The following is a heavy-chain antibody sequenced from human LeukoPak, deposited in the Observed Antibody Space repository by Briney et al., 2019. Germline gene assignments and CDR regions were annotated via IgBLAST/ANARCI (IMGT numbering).Heavy chain of an antibody. CDR3: ARDLPVVGAPGFDY. D-gene: IGHD1-26*01. CDR1: GFPFSNYW. Sequence: GGSLRLSCAASGFPFSNYWMSWVRQAPGKGLEWVANIKQDGSEKLYVDSVKGRFTISRDNAKNSLYLQMNSLRAEDTAVYYCARDLPVVGAPGFDYWGQGTLVTVSS. CDR2: IKQDGSEK. V-gene: IGHV3-7*01. J-gene: IGHJ4*02.